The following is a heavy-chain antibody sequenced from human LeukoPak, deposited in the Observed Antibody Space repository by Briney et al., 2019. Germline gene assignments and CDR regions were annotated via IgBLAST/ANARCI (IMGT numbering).Heavy chain of an antibody. V-gene: IGHV3-7*01. CDR2: IKQDGSGK. CDR1: GFTFSIYW. Sequence: GGSLRLSCAASGFTFSIYWMTWVRHAPGKGLEWVGNIKQDGSGKYYLDSVKGRFTISRDNAKNSLYLQMNSLIAEDTAVYYCARGGPYFYGTDLDYWGQGTLVTVSS. CDR3: ARGGPYFYGTDLDY. D-gene: IGHD3-10*01. J-gene: IGHJ4*02.